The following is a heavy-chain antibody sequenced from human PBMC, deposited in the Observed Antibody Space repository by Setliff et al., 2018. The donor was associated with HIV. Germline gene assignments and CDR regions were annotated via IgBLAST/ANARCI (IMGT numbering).Heavy chain of an antibody. CDR2: ISNSARTI. Sequence: SLRLSCVASGSTLSHHEMSWVRQAPGKGLEWVAYISNSARTIYYADSVKGRFTISRDNAKNSLYLQMNSLRAEDTAVYFCARGEPSILIEPAAFFDYWGQGTLVTVSS. D-gene: IGHD2-2*01. V-gene: IGHV3-48*03. CDR1: GSTLSHHE. CDR3: ARGEPSILIEPAAFFDY. J-gene: IGHJ4*02.